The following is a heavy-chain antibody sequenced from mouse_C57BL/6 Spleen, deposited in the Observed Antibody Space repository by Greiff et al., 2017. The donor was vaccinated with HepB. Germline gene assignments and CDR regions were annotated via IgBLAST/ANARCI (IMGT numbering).Heavy chain of an antibody. D-gene: IGHD1-1*01. CDR3: ARFGYYGSSLAWFAY. J-gene: IGHJ3*01. CDR2: IHPNSGST. V-gene: IGHV1-64*01. Sequence: VQLQQSGAELVKPGASVKLSCKASGYTFTSYWMHWVKQRPGQGLEWIGMIHPNSGSTNYNEKFKSKATLTVDKSSSTAYMQLSSLTSEDSAVYYCARFGYYGSSLAWFAYWGQGTLVTVSA. CDR1: GYTFTSYW.